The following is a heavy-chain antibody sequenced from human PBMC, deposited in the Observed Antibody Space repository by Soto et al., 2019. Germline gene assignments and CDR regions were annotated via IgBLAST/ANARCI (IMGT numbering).Heavy chain of an antibody. Sequence: GGSLRLSCAASGFTFSSYAIHWVRQAPGKGLEWLAVIWYDGSNKYYADSVKGRFTISRDNSKNTLYLQMNSLRAEDTAVYYCARDKLELRVFNWFDPWGQGTLVTVSS. CDR3: ARDKLELRVFNWFDP. D-gene: IGHD1-7*01. CDR2: IWYDGSNK. V-gene: IGHV3-33*01. CDR1: GFTFSSYA. J-gene: IGHJ5*02.